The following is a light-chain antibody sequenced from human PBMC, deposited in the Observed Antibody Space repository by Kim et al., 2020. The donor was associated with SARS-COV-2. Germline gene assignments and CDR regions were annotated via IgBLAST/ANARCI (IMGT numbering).Light chain of an antibody. CDR2: GNT. CDR3: QSYDSSLGGYV. V-gene: IGLV1-40*01. CDR1: SSNIGAPYD. Sequence: QSVLTQPPSVSGAPGQRIIISCTGSSSNIGAPYDVLWYQHLPGTAPKLLIYGNTNRPSGVPDRFSGSKSGTSASLAITGLQTDDEADYYCQSYDSSLGGYVFGSGTKVTVL. J-gene: IGLJ1*01.